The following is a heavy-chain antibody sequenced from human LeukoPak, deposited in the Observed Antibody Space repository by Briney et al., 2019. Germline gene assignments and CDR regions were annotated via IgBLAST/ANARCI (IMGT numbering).Heavy chain of an antibody. D-gene: IGHD2-21*02. Sequence: PSETLSLTCTVSGGSISSGDYYWSWIRQPPGKGLEWIGYIYYSGSTYYNPSLKSRVTISVDTSKNQFSLKLSSVTAADTAEYYCARDLAYCGGDCYSTHYWYFDLWGRGTLVTVSS. CDR3: ARDLAYCGGDCYSTHYWYFDL. CDR2: IYYSGST. V-gene: IGHV4-30-4*01. CDR1: GGSISSGDYY. J-gene: IGHJ2*01.